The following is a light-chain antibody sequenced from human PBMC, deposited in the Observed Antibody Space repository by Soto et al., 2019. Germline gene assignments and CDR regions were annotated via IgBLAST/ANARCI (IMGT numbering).Light chain of an antibody. CDR3: CSHAGRGTVL. V-gene: IGLV2-23*02. CDR1: SSDVGGYNF. Sequence: QSVLTQPASVSGSPGQSITISCTGTSSDVGGYNFVSWYQQHPGKAPKLVIYEVTKRPSGISDRFSASKSGNTASLTISGLQAEDEATYFCCSHAGRGTVLFGGGTKLTVL. J-gene: IGLJ2*01. CDR2: EVT.